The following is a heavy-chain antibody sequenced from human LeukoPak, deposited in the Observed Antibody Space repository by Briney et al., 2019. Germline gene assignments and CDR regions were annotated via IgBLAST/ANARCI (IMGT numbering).Heavy chain of an antibody. CDR2: ISYDGSNK. J-gene: IGHJ4*02. CDR1: GFTFSSYG. V-gene: IGHV3-30*18. D-gene: IGHD3-10*01. Sequence: PGRSLRLSCAASGFTFSSYGMHWVRQAPGKGLEWVAVISYDGSNKYYADSVKGRFTISRDNSKNTLYLQTNSLRAEDTAVYYCAKDVDAAAYYGSGSPDYWGQGTLVTVSS. CDR3: AKDVDAAAYYGSGSPDY.